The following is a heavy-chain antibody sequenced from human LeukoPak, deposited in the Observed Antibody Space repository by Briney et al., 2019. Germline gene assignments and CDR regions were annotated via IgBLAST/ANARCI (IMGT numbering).Heavy chain of an antibody. J-gene: IGHJ5*01. CDR3: AKELRFLEWPQYNGWFDS. V-gene: IGHV3-23*01. CDR1: GFTFSSYS. CDR2: ISGSGDIT. D-gene: IGHD3-3*01. Sequence: GGSLRLSCAASGFTFSSYSMNWVRQAPGKGLEWVSGISGSGDITNYADSVRGRFAISRDNSKNTVFLQMNSLRADDTAIYYCAKELRFLEWPQYNGWFDSWGQGILVSVST.